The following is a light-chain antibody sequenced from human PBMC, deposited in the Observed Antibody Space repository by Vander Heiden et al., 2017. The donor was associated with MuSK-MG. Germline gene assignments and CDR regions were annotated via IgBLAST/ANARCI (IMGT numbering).Light chain of an antibody. CDR3: QARDRSTYG. CDR2: QDS. CDR1: RLGDKY. Sequence: SYDLAQPPSVSVSPGQTASVTCSGDRLGDKYVFWYQQKPGQSPVMVIYQDSKRPSGIPDRFSGSNSGNTATLTISGTQGLDEADYYCQARDRSTYGFGTGTKVT. V-gene: IGLV3-1*01. J-gene: IGLJ1*01.